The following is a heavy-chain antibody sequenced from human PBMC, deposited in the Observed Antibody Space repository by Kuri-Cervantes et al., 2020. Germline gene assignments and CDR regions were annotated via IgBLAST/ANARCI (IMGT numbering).Heavy chain of an antibody. CDR3: ARMTYVDV. CDR2: IKHDGSEK. J-gene: IGHJ6*03. V-gene: IGHV3-7*02. CDR1: GFTFDDYA. Sequence: GGSLRLSCAASGFTFDDYAMHWVRQAPGKGLEWVANIKHDGSEKYYVDSVKGRITISRDNAKNSLHLQMNSLRAEDTGVYYCARMTYVDVWGKGTTVTVSS.